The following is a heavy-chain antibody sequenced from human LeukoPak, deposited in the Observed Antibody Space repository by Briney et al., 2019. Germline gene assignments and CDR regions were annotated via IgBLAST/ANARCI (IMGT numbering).Heavy chain of an antibody. CDR3: ARETFRGDDAFDI. CDR2: IWHDGSNK. Sequence: PGKSLTLSCVVSGFNFDNFAMHWVRQPLGKGLEWVAVIWHDGSNKCYAESVKGRFTISRDNSNNTVYLQMSSLRAEDMAVYYCARETFRGDDAFDIWGQGTMVTVSS. D-gene: IGHD3-16*01. CDR1: GFNFDNFA. J-gene: IGHJ3*02. V-gene: IGHV3-33*08.